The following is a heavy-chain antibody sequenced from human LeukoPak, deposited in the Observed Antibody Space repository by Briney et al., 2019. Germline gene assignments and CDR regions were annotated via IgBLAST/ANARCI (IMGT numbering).Heavy chain of an antibody. V-gene: IGHV1-2*02. CDR3: ARDKEYYDILTGYSFDY. D-gene: IGHD3-9*01. Sequence: ASVKVSCKASGYTFTGYYMHWVRQAPGQGLEWMGWINPNSGGTNYAQKFQGRVTMTRDTSISTAYMELSRLRSDDTAVYYCARDKEYYDILTGYSFDYWGQGTVVTVSS. CDR1: GYTFTGYY. J-gene: IGHJ4*02. CDR2: INPNSGGT.